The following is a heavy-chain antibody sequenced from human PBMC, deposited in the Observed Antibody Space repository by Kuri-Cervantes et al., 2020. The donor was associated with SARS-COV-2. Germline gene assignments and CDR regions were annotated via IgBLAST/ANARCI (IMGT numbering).Heavy chain of an antibody. V-gene: IGHV4-59*11. Sequence: SETLSLTCTVSGGSISSHYWSWIRQPPGKGLEWIGYIYYSGSTNYNPSLKSRVTISVDTSKNQFSLKLSSVTAADTAVYYCARDGTEYQLLYTPDYWGQGTLVTVSS. D-gene: IGHD2-2*02. CDR3: ARDGTEYQLLYTPDY. CDR1: GGSISSHY. CDR2: IYYSGST. J-gene: IGHJ4*02.